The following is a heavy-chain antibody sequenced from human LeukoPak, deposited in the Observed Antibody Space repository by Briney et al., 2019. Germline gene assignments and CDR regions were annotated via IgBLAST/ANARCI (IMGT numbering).Heavy chain of an antibody. V-gene: IGHV1-2*02. D-gene: IGHD3-9*01. J-gene: IGHJ5*02. CDR2: INPNSGGT. Sequence: ASVKVSCKASGYTFTGYYMHWVRQAPGQGLEWMGWINPNSGGTNYAQKFQGRVTMTRDTSISTAYMELSRLRSDDTAVYYCARVYAPNYDTPPFGFDPWGQGTLVTVSS. CDR1: GYTFTGYY. CDR3: ARVYAPNYDTPPFGFDP.